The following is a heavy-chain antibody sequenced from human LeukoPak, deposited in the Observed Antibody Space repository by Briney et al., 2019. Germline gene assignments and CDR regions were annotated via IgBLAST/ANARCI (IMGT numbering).Heavy chain of an antibody. J-gene: IGHJ4*02. V-gene: IGHV4-59*01. CDR1: GGSISNYY. CDR2: IYYTGST. CDR3: ARNLIPEQLVLNF. D-gene: IGHD6-13*01. Sequence: SETLSLTCTVSGGSISNYYWNWIRQLPGKGLEWIGYIYYTGSTNYNPSLKSRVTMSVDTSKNQFSLNLRSVTPEDTAVYYCARNLIPEQLVLNFWGQGTLVTVSS.